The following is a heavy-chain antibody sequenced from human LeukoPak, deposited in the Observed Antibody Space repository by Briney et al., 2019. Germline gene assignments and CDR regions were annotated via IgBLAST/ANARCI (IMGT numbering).Heavy chain of an antibody. CDR3: ARDPERYLVVPAAGDY. V-gene: IGHV3-48*01. CDR1: GFTFSSYS. CDR2: ISSSSSTI. Sequence: PGGSLRLSCAASGFTFSSYSMNWVRQAPGKGLEWVSYISSSSSTIYYAASVKGRFTISRDNAKNSLYLQMNSLRAEDTAVYYCARDPERYLVVPAAGDYWGQGTLVTVPS. D-gene: IGHD2-2*01. J-gene: IGHJ4*02.